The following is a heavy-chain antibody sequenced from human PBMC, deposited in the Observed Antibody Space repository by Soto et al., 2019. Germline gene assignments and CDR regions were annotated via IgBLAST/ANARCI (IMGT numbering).Heavy chain of an antibody. Sequence: SETLSLTCTVSGGSISSYYWSWIRQPPGKGLEWIGYIYYSGSTNYNPSLKSRATISVDTSKNQFSLKLSSVTAADTAVYYCARVGGGSTLYDYWGQGTLVTVSS. CDR3: ARVGGGSTLYDY. V-gene: IGHV4-59*01. J-gene: IGHJ4*02. CDR2: IYYSGST. CDR1: GGSISSYY. D-gene: IGHD2-15*01.